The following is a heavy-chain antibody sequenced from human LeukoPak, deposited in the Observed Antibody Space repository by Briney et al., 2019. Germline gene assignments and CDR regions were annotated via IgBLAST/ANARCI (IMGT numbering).Heavy chain of an antibody. D-gene: IGHD4-11*01. V-gene: IGHV3-21*01. J-gene: IGHJ4*02. CDR3: ARDLYSGLFDY. CDR2: ISSSTSHI. CDR1: GFTFSSYS. Sequence: GGSLRLSCAASGFTFSSYSMNWVRQAPGKGLEWVSSISSSTSHIHYADSVRGRFTISRDNAKNSLYLQMNSLRAEDTAVYYCARDLYSGLFDYWGQGTLVTVSS.